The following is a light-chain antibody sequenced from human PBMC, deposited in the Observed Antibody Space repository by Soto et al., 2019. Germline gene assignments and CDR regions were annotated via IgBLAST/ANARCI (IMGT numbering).Light chain of an antibody. Sequence: QSALTQPASVSGSPGQSITISCTGTSSDVGGYNYVSWYQQHPGKAPKLMIYDVSNRPSGGSNRFSCSKSGNTASLTISGLQAEDEADYYCSSYTSSSTLLYVFGTGTKLTVL. CDR2: DVS. CDR1: SSDVGGYNY. V-gene: IGLV2-14*01. J-gene: IGLJ1*01. CDR3: SSYTSSSTLLYV.